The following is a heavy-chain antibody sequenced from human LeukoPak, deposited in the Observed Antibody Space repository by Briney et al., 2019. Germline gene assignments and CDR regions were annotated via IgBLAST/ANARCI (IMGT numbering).Heavy chain of an antibody. CDR1: GGSISSSNW. CDR3: AREGSARRGENWFDP. CDR2: IYHSGST. Sequence: SETLSLNCAVSGGSISSSNWWSWVRQPPGKGLEWIGEIYHSGSTNYNPSLKSRVTISVDKSKNQFSLKLSSVTAADTAVYYCAREGSARRGENWFDPWGQGTLVTVSS. V-gene: IGHV4-4*02. D-gene: IGHD3-16*01. J-gene: IGHJ5*02.